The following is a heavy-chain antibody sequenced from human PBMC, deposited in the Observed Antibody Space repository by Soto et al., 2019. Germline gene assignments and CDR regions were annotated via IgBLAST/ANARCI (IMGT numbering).Heavy chain of an antibody. CDR2: ISYDGRNK. D-gene: IGHD1-26*01. J-gene: IGHJ6*02. CDR3: AKDWRWEQQIYGMNV. Sequence: PGGSVRLSCEASGFTLSSYYMHWIRQAPGKGLEWVAVISYDGRNKYYAESVKGRFTISRDNSKNTLYLQMNRLRTEDTAVYYCAKDWRWEQQIYGMNVWGQGTTVTVSS. V-gene: IGHV3-30*18. CDR1: GFTLSSYY.